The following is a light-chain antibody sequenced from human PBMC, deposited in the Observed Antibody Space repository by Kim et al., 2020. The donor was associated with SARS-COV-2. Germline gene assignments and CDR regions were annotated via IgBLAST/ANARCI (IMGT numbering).Light chain of an antibody. CDR1: SSDVGSYNL. V-gene: IGLV2-23*02. J-gene: IGLJ1*01. Sequence: QSALTRPASVSGSPGLSITISCTGTSSDVGSYNLVSWYQQHPGKAPKLMIYEVSKRPSGVSNRFSGSKSGNTASLTISGLQAEDEADYYCCSYAGSSTSPYAFGTGTKVTVL. CDR2: EVS. CDR3: CSYAGSSTSPYA.